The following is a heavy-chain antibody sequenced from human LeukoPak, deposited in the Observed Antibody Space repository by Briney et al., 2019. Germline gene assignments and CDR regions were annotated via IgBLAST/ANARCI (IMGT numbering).Heavy chain of an antibody. J-gene: IGHJ4*02. CDR1: GLTFSSYT. Sequence: GGSLRLSCAASGLTFSSYTMNWGRQAPGKGLEWVSSISSSSTYIYYADSVKGRFTISRDNARTSLYLQMNSLRAEDTAVYYCAREGCGGGSCYSMAFDYWGQGTLVTVSA. CDR2: ISSSSTYI. V-gene: IGHV3-21*01. CDR3: AREGCGGGSCYSMAFDY. D-gene: IGHD2-15*01.